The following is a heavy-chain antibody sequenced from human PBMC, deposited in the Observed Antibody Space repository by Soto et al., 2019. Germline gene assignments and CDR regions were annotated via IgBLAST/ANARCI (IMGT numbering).Heavy chain of an antibody. CDR1: GFTFSSYA. CDR3: AKIGYSSSTFDY. D-gene: IGHD6-6*01. Sequence: GGSLRLSCAASGFTFSSYAMSWVRQAPGKGLEWVSAISDDGGVKYYVDSVKDRFTISRDNAKNSLYLQMNSLRAEDTAMYYCAKIGYSSSTFDYWGQGILVTVSS. CDR2: ISDDGGVK. V-gene: IGHV3-23*01. J-gene: IGHJ4*02.